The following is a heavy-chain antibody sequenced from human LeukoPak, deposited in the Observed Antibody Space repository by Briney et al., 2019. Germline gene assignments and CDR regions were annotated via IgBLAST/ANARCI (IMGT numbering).Heavy chain of an antibody. J-gene: IGHJ4*02. V-gene: IGHV3-48*03. D-gene: IGHD6-19*01. CDR1: GFTFSSYE. CDR3: ARDAGGSYKRIEN. CDR2: ISGSGSTI. Sequence: GGSLRLSCAASGFTFSSYEMNWVRQAPGKGLEWVSYISGSGSTIYYADSVRGRFTISRDNAKNSLYLQMNSLRAEDTALYFCARDAGGSYKRIENWGQGTLVTVSS.